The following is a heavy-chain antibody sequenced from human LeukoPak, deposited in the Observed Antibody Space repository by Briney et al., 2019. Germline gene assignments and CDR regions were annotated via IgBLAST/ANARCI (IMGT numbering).Heavy chain of an antibody. CDR3: ARSIAARALDY. J-gene: IGHJ4*02. V-gene: IGHV1-2*02. CDR1: GYTFTGYY. CDR2: ISPNSGGT. D-gene: IGHD6-6*01. Sequence: ASVKVSCKASGYTFTGYYMHWVRQAPGQGLEWMGWISPNSGGTNYAQQFQGRVTMTRDTSISTAYMELSRLRSDDTAVYYCARSIAARALDYWGQGTLVTVSS.